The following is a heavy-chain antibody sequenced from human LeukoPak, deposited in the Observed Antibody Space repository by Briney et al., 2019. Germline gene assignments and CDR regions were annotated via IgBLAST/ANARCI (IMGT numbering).Heavy chain of an antibody. V-gene: IGHV3-30*04. CDR2: ISYDGSNK. J-gene: IGHJ4*02. CDR1: GFTFSSYA. D-gene: IGHD3-10*01. Sequence: GSLRLSCAASGFTFSSYAMHRVRQAPGKGLEWVAVISYDGSNKYYADSVKGRFTISRDNSKNTLYLQMNSLRAEDTAVYYCARGGGHYYGSGNRDYFDYWGQGTLVTVSS. CDR3: ARGGGHYYGSGNRDYFDY.